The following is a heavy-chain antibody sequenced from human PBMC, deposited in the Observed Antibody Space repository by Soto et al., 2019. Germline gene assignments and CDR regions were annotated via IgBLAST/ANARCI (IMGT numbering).Heavy chain of an antibody. D-gene: IGHD3-10*01. J-gene: IGHJ4*02. V-gene: IGHV3-23*01. CDR1: GFTFSVYA. CDR3: AKALYGGFTY. CDR2: ISGSGDST. Sequence: EVRLLESGGGLVQPGGSLRLSCAASGFTFSVYAMSWVRQAPGKVLEWVSGISGSGDSTHYADSVKGRFTVSRDNSKSMLYLQTNSLRAEDTAIYYCAKALYGGFTYWGQGTLVTVSS.